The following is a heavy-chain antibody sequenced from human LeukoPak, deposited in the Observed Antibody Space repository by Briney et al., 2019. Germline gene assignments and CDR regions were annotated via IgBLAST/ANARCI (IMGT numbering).Heavy chain of an antibody. V-gene: IGHV4-34*01. Sequence: KPSETLSLTCAVYGGSFSGYYWSWIRQPPGKGLEWIGEINHSGSTNYNPSLESRVTISVDTSKNQFSLKLGSVTAADTAVYYCARSGGYSSPQNYWGQGTLVTVSS. D-gene: IGHD6-19*01. CDR2: INHSGST. CDR1: GGSFSGYY. J-gene: IGHJ4*02. CDR3: ARSGGYSSPQNY.